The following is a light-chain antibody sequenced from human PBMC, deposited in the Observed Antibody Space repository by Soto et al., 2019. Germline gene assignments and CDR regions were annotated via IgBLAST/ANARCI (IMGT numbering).Light chain of an antibody. CDR1: SRDVGSYDL. V-gene: IGLV2-23*01. CDR3: CSYAGSTTYV. J-gene: IGLJ1*01. Sequence: QSALTQPASVSGSLGQSITISCTGTSRDVGSYDLVSWYQHHPGKAPKLMIYEGTKRPSGVSNRFSGSKSGNTASLAISGLQAEDEADYYCCSYAGSTTYVFGTGTKLTVL. CDR2: EGT.